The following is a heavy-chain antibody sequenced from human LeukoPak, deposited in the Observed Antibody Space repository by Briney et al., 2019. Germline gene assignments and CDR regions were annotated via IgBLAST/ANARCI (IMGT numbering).Heavy chain of an antibody. Sequence: GGSLRLSCAASGFTFSNYAMYWVRQAPGKGLEWVSIISGSGGSTYYADSVKGRFTISRDNSKNTLHLQMNSLRAEDTAVYYCAKDYSSGYYYFDYWGQGTLVTVSS. V-gene: IGHV3-23*01. J-gene: IGHJ4*02. CDR2: ISGSGGST. CDR1: GFTFSNYA. D-gene: IGHD3-22*01. CDR3: AKDYSSGYYYFDY.